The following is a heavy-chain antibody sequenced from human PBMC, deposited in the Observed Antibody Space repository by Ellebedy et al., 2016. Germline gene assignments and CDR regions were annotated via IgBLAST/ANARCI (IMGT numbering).Heavy chain of an antibody. J-gene: IGHJ2*01. D-gene: IGHD4-17*01. CDR1: GGSISSYY. CDR2: IYYSGST. CDR3: ARPSAPYDYGDYVEAGWYFDL. V-gene: IGHV4-59*08. Sequence: SETLSLTCTVSGGSISSYYWSWIRQPPGKGLEWIGYIYYSGSTNYNPSLKSRVTISVDTSKNQFSLKLSSVTAADTAVYYCARPSAPYDYGDYVEAGWYFDLWGRGTLVTVSS.